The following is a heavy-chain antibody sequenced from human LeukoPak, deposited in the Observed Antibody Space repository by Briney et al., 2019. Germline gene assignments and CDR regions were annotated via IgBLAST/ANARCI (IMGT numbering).Heavy chain of an antibody. V-gene: IGHV4-31*03. CDR1: GGSISSGGDC. J-gene: IGHJ3*02. CDR3: ARAAWRGTNSRDAFDI. Sequence: SETLSLTCTVSGGSISSGGDCWSWIRQHPGRGLEWIGYISYSGTTYYNPSLKSRITISLDTSKHQFSLELSSVTAADTAVYYCARAAWRGTNSRDAFDIWGLGTVVTVSS. D-gene: IGHD4/OR15-4a*01. CDR2: ISYSGTT.